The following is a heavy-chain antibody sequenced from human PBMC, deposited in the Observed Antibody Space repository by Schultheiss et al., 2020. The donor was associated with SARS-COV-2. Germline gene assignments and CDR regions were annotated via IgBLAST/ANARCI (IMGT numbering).Heavy chain of an antibody. Sequence: GESLKISCAASGFTFSSYWMHWVRQAPGKGLVWVSRINSDGSSTSYADSVKGRFTISRDNAKNTLYLQMNSLRAEDTAVYYCARDGYSYGLGYYYYYYMDVWGKGTTVTVSS. J-gene: IGHJ6*03. D-gene: IGHD5-18*01. V-gene: IGHV3-74*01. CDR2: INSDGSST. CDR1: GFTFSSYW. CDR3: ARDGYSYGLGYYYYYYMDV.